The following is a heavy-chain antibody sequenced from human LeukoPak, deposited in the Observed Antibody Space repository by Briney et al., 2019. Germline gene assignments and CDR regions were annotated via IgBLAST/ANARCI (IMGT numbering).Heavy chain of an antibody. CDR2: ISGSGGST. CDR1: GFTFSTFA. J-gene: IGHJ4*02. D-gene: IGHD3-22*01. CDR3: AKASAMIVVVSKYFDY. V-gene: IGHV3-23*01. Sequence: GGSLRLSCEASGFTFSTFAMIWVRQPPGKGLEWVSAISGSGGSTYYADSVKGRFTISRDNSKNTLYLQMNSLRAEDTAVYYCAKASAMIVVVSKYFDYWGQGTLVTVSS.